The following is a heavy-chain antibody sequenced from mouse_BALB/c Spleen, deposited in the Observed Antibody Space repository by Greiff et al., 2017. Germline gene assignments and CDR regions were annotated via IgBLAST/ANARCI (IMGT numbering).Heavy chain of an antibody. CDR3: ARSAYYRYDGAMDY. CDR2: IYPGDGDT. Sequence: QVQLQQSGPELVKPGASVKISCKASGYAFSSSWMNWVKQRPGQGLEWIGRIYPGDGDTNYNGKFKGKATLTADKSSSTAYMQLSSLTSVDSAVYFCARSAYYRYDGAMDYWGQGTSVTVSS. D-gene: IGHD2-14*01. CDR1: GYAFSSSW. V-gene: IGHV1-82*01. J-gene: IGHJ4*01.